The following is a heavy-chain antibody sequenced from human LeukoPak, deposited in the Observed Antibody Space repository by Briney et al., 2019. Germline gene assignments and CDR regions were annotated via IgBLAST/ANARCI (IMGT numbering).Heavy chain of an antibody. CDR1: GFTFSSYG. CDR2: ISYDGSNK. V-gene: IGHV3-30*18. J-gene: IGHJ4*02. Sequence: PGGYLRLSCAASGFTFSSYGMHWVRQAPGKGLEWVAVISYDGSNKYYADSVKGRFTISRDNSKNTLYLQMNSLRAEDTAVYYCAKDNGSGSFDYWGQGTLVTVSS. CDR3: AKDNGSGSFDY. D-gene: IGHD3-10*01.